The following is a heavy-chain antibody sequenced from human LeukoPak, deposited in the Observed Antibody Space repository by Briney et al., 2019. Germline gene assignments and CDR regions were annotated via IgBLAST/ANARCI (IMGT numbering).Heavy chain of an antibody. CDR1: GFTFSSYT. J-gene: IGHJ4*02. V-gene: IGHV3-21*01. D-gene: IGHD6-19*01. Sequence: GGSLRLSCAASGFTFSSYTMNWVRQAPGKGLEWVSSISSSSSYIYYADSVKDRFTISRDNAKNSLYLQMNSLRAEDTAVYYCARGIAVAAPYYFDYWGQGTLVTVSS. CDR3: ARGIAVAAPYYFDY. CDR2: ISSSSSYI.